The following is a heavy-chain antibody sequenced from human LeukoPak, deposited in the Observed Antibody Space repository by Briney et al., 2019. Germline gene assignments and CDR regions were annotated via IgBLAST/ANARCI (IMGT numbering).Heavy chain of an antibody. Sequence: ASVKVSCKASGYTFTREDISWVRQAPGQGLEWMGWMNPGTGNSVYGQKFQGRVTMTTDTSTSTAYLEVRSLTSGDTAVYYCTRLVGSGWYYFDYWGQGTLVTVSS. J-gene: IGHJ4*02. CDR2: MNPGTGNS. D-gene: IGHD6-19*01. CDR1: GYTFTRED. V-gene: IGHV1-8*01. CDR3: TRLVGSGWYYFDY.